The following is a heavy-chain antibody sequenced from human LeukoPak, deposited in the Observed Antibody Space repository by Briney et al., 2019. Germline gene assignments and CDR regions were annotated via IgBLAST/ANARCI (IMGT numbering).Heavy chain of an antibody. D-gene: IGHD1-26*01. J-gene: IGHJ6*03. Sequence: SETLSLTCTVSGGSISSSSYYWGWIRQPPGKGPEWIGSIYYSGSTYYNPSLKSRVTISVDTSKNQFSLKLSSVTAADTAVYYCARGKGGANGVLHYYYMDVWGKGTTVTVSS. CDR3: ARGKGGANGVLHYYYMDV. CDR2: IYYSGST. CDR1: GGSISSSSYY. V-gene: IGHV4-39*07.